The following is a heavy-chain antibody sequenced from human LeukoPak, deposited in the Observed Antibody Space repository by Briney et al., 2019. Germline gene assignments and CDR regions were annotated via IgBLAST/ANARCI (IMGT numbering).Heavy chain of an antibody. Sequence: GASVKVSCKASGGTFSSYAISWVRQAPGQGLEWMGRIIPILGIANYAQKFQGRVTITADKSTSTAYMELSSLRSEDTAVYYCARAEMATTIDYWGQGTLVTVSS. CDR2: IIPILGIA. CDR3: ARAEMATTIDY. D-gene: IGHD5-24*01. J-gene: IGHJ4*02. V-gene: IGHV1-69*04. CDR1: GGTFSSYA.